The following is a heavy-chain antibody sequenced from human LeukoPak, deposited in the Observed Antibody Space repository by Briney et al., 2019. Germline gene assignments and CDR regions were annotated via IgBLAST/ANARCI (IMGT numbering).Heavy chain of an antibody. J-gene: IGHJ5*01. CDR2: MNPNSGNT. D-gene: IGHD4-11*01. V-gene: IGHV1-8*01. CDR1: GYTFTSYD. Sequence: ASVKVSCKASGYTFTSYDINWVRQATGQGLEWMGWMNPNSGNTGYAQKFQGRVTMTRNTSMSTAYMELSSLRSEDTAVYYCARGAATVTTSNWFDSWGQGTLVTVSS. CDR3: ARGAATVTTSNWFDS.